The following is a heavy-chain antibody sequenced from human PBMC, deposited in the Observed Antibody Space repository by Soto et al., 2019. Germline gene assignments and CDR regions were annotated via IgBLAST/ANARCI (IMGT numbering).Heavy chain of an antibody. CDR3: AREPLAHSYFDL. CDR2: MYNSERT. V-gene: IGHV4-4*07. CDR1: GGSISGYY. J-gene: IGHJ4*02. Sequence: SETLSLTCTVSGGSISGYYWSWIRQPAGKGLEWIGRMYNSERTNYNPPLKSRVTMSMDTSKNQFSLKLTSVTAADTAVYFCAREPLAHSYFDLWGQGTLVTVSS.